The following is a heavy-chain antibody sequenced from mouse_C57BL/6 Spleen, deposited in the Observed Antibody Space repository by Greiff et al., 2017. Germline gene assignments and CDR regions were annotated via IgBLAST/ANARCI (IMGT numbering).Heavy chain of an antibody. CDR1: GYTFTGYW. Sequence: QVQLKESGAELMKPGASVKLSCKATGYTFTGYWIEWVKQRPGHGLEWIGEILPGSGSTNYNEKFKGKATFTADTSSNTAYMQLSSLTTEDSAIYYCARKITTVVAKDYFDYWGQGTTLTVSS. J-gene: IGHJ2*01. V-gene: IGHV1-9*01. CDR2: ILPGSGST. D-gene: IGHD1-1*01. CDR3: ARKITTVVAKDYFDY.